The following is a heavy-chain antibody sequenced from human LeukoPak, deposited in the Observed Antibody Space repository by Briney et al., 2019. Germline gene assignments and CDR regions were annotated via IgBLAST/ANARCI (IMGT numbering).Heavy chain of an antibody. CDR1: GYTFTGYY. CDR2: INPNSGGT. Sequence: ASAKVSCKASGYTFTGYYMHWVRQAPGQGLEWMGWINPNSGGTNYAQKFQGRVTMTRDTSISTAYMELSRLRSEDAAVYYCARGRFYDSDYWGQGTLVTVSS. J-gene: IGHJ4*02. CDR3: ARGRFYDSDY. D-gene: IGHD3-22*01. V-gene: IGHV1-2*02.